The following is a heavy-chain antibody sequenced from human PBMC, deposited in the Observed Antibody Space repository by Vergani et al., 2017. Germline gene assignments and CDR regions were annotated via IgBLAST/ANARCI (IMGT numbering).Heavy chain of an antibody. D-gene: IGHD2-21*01. CDR2: IIPIFGTA. V-gene: IGHV1-69*01. Sequence: QVQLVQSGAEVKKPGSSVKVSCKASGGTFSSYAISWVRQAPGQGLEWMGGIIPIFGTANYAEKFQGRVTITVDEATSTAYMELSSLRSEDTAVYYCARSAAIGNYDDYWGQGTLVTVSS. CDR1: GGTFSSYA. CDR3: ARSAAIGNYDDY. J-gene: IGHJ4*02.